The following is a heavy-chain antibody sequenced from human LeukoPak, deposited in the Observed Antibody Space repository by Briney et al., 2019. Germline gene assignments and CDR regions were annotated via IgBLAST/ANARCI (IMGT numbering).Heavy chain of an antibody. D-gene: IGHD3-22*01. V-gene: IGHV1-2*06. Sequence: EASVKVSCKASGYTFTGYYMHWVRQAPGQGLGWMGRINPNSGGTNYAQKFQGRVTMTRDTSISTAYMELSRLRSDDTAVYYCARGYYYDSSGYFGIFDYWGQGTLVTVSS. J-gene: IGHJ4*02. CDR1: GYTFTGYY. CDR2: INPNSGGT. CDR3: ARGYYYDSSGYFGIFDY.